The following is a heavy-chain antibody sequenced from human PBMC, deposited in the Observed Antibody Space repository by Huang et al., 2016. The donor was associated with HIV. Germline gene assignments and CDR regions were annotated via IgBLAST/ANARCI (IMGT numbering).Heavy chain of an antibody. V-gene: IGHV1-69*13. CDR1: GGTVSSFS. Sequence: QVQLVQSGAEMKKSGSSVKVSCKASGGTVSSFSFTWVRQAPGHGLEWMGGNIPLHGTTYLAQKFRGGVTVTADESTKTAFMELSGLTSQDPAVYYCARGVGNSNRGFDIWGQGTLVTVS. J-gene: IGHJ4*02. CDR3: ARGVGNSNRGFDI. D-gene: IGHD5-18*01. CDR2: NIPLHGTT.